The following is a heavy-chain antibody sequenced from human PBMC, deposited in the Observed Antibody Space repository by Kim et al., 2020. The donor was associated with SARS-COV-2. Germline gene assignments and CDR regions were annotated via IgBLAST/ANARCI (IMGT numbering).Heavy chain of an antibody. CDR3: ARWSESLWAFDI. J-gene: IGHJ3*02. V-gene: IGHV4-59*01. D-gene: IGHD2-21*01. CDR2: THYSGNV. CDR1: GASITGYY. Sequence: SETLSLTCAVSGASITGYYWNWGRQPPGKGLGWISYTHYSGNVNYNPSLKSRVTTSVDTPKNQFSLKLNSVTAAATAVYYCARWSESLWAFDIWGQGTMVTVSS.